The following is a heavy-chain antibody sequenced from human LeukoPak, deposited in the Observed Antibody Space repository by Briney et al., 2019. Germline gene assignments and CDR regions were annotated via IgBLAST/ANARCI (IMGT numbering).Heavy chain of an antibody. CDR1: GGTFSSYA. D-gene: IGHD6-19*01. CDR3: ARASGWYDFSAFDI. J-gene: IGHJ3*02. CDR2: ISPIFGTA. V-gene: IGHV1-69*05. Sequence: SVKVSCKASGGTFSSYAISWVRQAPGQGLEWMGGISPIFGTANYAQKFQGRVTITTDESTSTAYMELSSLRSEDTAVYYCARASGWYDFSAFDIWGQGTMVTVSS.